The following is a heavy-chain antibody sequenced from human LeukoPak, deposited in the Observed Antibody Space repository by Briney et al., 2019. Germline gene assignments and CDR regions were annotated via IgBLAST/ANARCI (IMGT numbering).Heavy chain of an antibody. CDR2: IIPILGIA. CDR1: GGTFSSYA. D-gene: IGHD1-1*01. CDR3: ARGGSGSLGSTGTYYFDY. J-gene: IGHJ4*02. Sequence: ASVKVSCKASGGTFSSYAISWVRQAPGQGLEWMGRIIPILGIANYAQQFQGRVTITADKSTSTAYMELSSLRAEDTAVYYCARGGSGSLGSTGTYYFDYWGQGTLVTVSS. V-gene: IGHV1-69*04.